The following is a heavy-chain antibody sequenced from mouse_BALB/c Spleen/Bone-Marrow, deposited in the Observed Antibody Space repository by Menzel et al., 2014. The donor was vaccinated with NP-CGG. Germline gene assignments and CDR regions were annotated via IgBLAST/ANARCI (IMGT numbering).Heavy chain of an antibody. J-gene: IGHJ2*01. V-gene: IGHV1-80*01. CDR2: VSPGDGDT. CDR3: ARVYYGNLDH. Sequence: QVQLQQSGAELVRPGSSVKISCKASGYAFSTYWMNWVKQRPGQGLEWIGQVSPGDGDTNYNGKFRGKATLTADKSSSTAYIQLSSLTPEDSAVYFCARVYYGNLDHWGQGTTLTVSS. D-gene: IGHD2-1*01. CDR1: GYAFSTYW.